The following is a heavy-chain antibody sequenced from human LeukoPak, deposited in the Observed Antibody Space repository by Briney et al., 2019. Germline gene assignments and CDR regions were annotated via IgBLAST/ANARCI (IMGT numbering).Heavy chain of an antibody. CDR3: ARAGGY. J-gene: IGHJ4*02. V-gene: IGHV1-2*02. CDR2: INPDNGGA. Sequence: ASVKVSCKASGYTFTGYYMHWVRRAPGQGLEWVGWINPDNGGANYEQKFQGRVTMTRDTSISTAYMELSRLRSDDTAVYYCARAGGYWGQGTLVTVSS. CDR1: GYTFTGYY. D-gene: IGHD2-15*01.